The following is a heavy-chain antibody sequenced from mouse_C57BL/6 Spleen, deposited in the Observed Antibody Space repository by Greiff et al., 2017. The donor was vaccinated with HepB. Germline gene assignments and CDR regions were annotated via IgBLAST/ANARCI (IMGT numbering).Heavy chain of an antibody. CDR2: IDPSDSYT. CDR3: ARGAEWLCAY. J-gene: IGHJ3*01. V-gene: IGHV1-69*01. CDR1: GYTFTSYW. Sequence: VQLQQPGAELVMPGASVKLSCKASGYTFTSYWMHWVKQRPGQGLEWIGEIDPSDSYTNYNQKFKGKSTLTVDKSSSTAYMQLSSLTSEDSAVYYCARGAEWLCAYWGQGTLVTVSA. D-gene: IGHD2-2*01.